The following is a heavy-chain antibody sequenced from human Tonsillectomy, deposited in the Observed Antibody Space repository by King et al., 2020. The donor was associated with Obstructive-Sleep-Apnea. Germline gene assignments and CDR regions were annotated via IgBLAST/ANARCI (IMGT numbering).Heavy chain of an antibody. CDR2: ISAYNGNT. CDR3: ARDGAVVVVRRYYFDY. Sequence: HVQLVESGAEVKKPGASVKVSCKASGYTFTSYGISWVRQAPGQGLEWMGWISAYNGNTNYAQKLQGRVTMTTGTSTSTAYMELRGLRSDDTAVYYCARDGAVVVVRRYYFDYWGQGTLVTVSS. V-gene: IGHV1-18*04. D-gene: IGHD3-22*01. CDR1: GYTFTSYG. J-gene: IGHJ4*02.